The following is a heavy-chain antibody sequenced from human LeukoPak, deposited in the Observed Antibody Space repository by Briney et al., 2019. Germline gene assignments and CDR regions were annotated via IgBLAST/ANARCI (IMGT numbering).Heavy chain of an antibody. D-gene: IGHD4/OR15-4a*01. J-gene: IGHJ4*02. CDR3: GSEPDYVDGED. V-gene: IGHV3-64*04. CDR1: GFVFSIYT. CDR2: ISGSGNGGSI. Sequence: GGSLRLSCSASGFVFSIYTMYWVRQAPGKGPEYVSTISGSGNGGSIYYADSVKGRFTISRDNSKNTLYLQMNNLRAEDTAVYYCGSEPDYVDGEDWGQGTLVTVSS.